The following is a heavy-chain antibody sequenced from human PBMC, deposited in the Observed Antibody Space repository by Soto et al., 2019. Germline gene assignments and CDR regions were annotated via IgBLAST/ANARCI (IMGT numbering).Heavy chain of an antibody. D-gene: IGHD3-22*01. V-gene: IGHV1-46*01. CDR2: IHTSGGST. Sequence: ASVKVSCKASGYTFTSDYINWVRHAPGQGLEWMGMIHTSGGSTTYAQKFQGRVTMTRDTSTNTVYMELGSLKSEDTAVYYCARSAYYYDSSANFEYWGQGTLVTVSS. CDR1: GYTFTSDY. J-gene: IGHJ4*02. CDR3: ARSAYYYDSSANFEY.